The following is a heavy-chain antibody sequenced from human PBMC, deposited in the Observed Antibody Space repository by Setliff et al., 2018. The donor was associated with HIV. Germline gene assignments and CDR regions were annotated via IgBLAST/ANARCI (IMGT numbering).Heavy chain of an antibody. J-gene: IGHJ6*03. V-gene: IGHV4-59*08. CDR1: GGSISSYY. CDR2: IYYSENT. Sequence: PSETLSLTCTVSGGSISSYYWSWIRRPPGKGLEWIGDIYYSENTNYNPSLKSRVTISVDTSKNQFSLKLSSVTAADTAVYYCARLISNSGGYYPKIYYYYMDVWGKGTTVTSP. CDR3: ARLISNSGGYYPKIYYYYMDV. D-gene: IGHD3-22*01.